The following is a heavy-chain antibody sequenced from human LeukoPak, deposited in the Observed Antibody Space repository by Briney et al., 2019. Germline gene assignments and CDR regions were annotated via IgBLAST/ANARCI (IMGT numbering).Heavy chain of an antibody. CDR1: GFTFSSYG. Sequence: GGSLRLSCAASGFTFSSYGMHWVRQAPGKGLEWVAVISYDGSNKYYADSVKGRFTISRDNSKNTLYLQMNSLRAEDTAVYYCARTGGRDGYVDYWGQGTLVTVSS. CDR2: ISYDGSNK. CDR3: ARTGGRDGYVDY. J-gene: IGHJ4*02. D-gene: IGHD5-24*01. V-gene: IGHV3-30*03.